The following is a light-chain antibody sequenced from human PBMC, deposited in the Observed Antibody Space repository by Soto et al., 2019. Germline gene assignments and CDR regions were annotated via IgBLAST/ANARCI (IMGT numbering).Light chain of an antibody. CDR2: WAY. Sequence: DIVMTQSPESLAVSLGERATINCKSIHIVLSRSNDKNCLAWYQQKSGQPPKLLIYWAYARESGVPDRFSGSGSETDFTLTLSSLQAEDVAEYDVQHDQSMPWAFGQGTRVEI. CDR1: HIVLSRSNDKNC. CDR3: QHDQSMPWA. V-gene: IGKV4-1*01. J-gene: IGKJ1*01.